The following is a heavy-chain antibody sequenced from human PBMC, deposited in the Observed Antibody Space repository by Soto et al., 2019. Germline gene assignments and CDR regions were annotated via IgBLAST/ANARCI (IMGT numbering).Heavy chain of an antibody. Sequence: GGSLRLSCAASEFTFSNYAMSWVRQAPGKGLEWVSAISGSGGSTYYADSVKGRFTISRDNSKNMLYLQMNSLRAEDTAVYYCAKDLPYGSGAMDVWGQGTTVTVSS. CDR3: AKDLPYGSGAMDV. CDR1: EFTFSNYA. D-gene: IGHD3-10*01. CDR2: ISGSGGST. V-gene: IGHV3-23*01. J-gene: IGHJ6*02.